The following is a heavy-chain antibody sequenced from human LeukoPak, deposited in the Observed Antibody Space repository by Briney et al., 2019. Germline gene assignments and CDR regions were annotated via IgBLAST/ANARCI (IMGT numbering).Heavy chain of an antibody. V-gene: IGHV3-48*03. CDR3: AKGWDTFGYYGMDV. CDR2: ISSSGSTI. CDR1: GFTFSSYE. Sequence: GGSLRLSCAASGFTFSSYEMNWVRQAPGKGLEWVSYISSSGSTIYYADSVKGRFTISRDNAKNSLYLQMNSLRAEDTAVYYCAKGWDTFGYYGMDVWGQGTTVTVSS. D-gene: IGHD3-10*01. J-gene: IGHJ6*02.